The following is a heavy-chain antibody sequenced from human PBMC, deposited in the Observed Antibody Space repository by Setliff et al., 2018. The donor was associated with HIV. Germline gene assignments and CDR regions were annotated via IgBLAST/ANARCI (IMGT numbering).Heavy chain of an antibody. CDR3: ARTLIAAAGTFDY. Sequence: SETLSLTCAVSGGSISSSNWWSWVRQPPGKGLEWIGEIYHSGSTNYNPSLKSRVTISVDKSKNQFPLKLRSVTAADTAVYYCARTLIAAAGTFDYWGQGRLVTVS. CDR1: GGSISSSNW. D-gene: IGHD6-13*01. J-gene: IGHJ4*02. V-gene: IGHV4-4*02. CDR2: IYHSGST.